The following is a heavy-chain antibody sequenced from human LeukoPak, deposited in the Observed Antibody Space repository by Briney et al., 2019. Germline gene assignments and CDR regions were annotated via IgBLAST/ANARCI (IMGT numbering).Heavy chain of an antibody. J-gene: IGHJ4*02. CDR1: GFTFSSYA. D-gene: IGHD2-15*01. Sequence: GGSLRLSCAASGFTFSSYAMSWVRQAPGKGLEWVSAISGSGGSTYYADSVKGRFTISRDNSRNTLYLQMNSLRAEDTAVYYCAKAQGYCSGGSCFSVVPPDYWGQGTLVTVSS. CDR2: ISGSGGST. CDR3: AKAQGYCSGGSCFSVVPPDY. V-gene: IGHV3-23*01.